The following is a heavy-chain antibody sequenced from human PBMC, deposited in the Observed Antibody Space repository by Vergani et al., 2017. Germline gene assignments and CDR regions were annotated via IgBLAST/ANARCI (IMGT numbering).Heavy chain of an antibody. CDR2: IKRDGTET. V-gene: IGHV3-7*01. CDR3: ARISGGIAPYLHY. Sequence: EVHLEESGGGLVQPGGSLRLSCAASGFTFGDYYMAWIRLAPGKGLDWVASIKRDGTETFYVDSVKGRFTISRDNAKTTLYLQMNSLRDADRGVYYCARISGGIAPYLHYLGQGTLVTVAS. J-gene: IGHJ1*01. CDR1: GFTFGDYY. D-gene: IGHD2-15*01.